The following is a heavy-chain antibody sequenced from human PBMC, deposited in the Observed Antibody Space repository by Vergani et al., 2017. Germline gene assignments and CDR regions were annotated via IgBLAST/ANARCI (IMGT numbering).Heavy chain of an antibody. CDR2: IYSGGST. D-gene: IGHD6-6*01. V-gene: IGHV3-53*02. J-gene: IGHJ4*02. Sequence: EVQLVETGGGLIQPGGSLRLSCAASGFTVSSNYMSWVRQAPGKGLEWVSVIYSGGSTYYADSVKGRFTISRDNSKNTLYLQMNSLRAEDTAVYYCAISIAARSVCDYWGQGTLVTVSS. CDR1: GFTVSSNY. CDR3: AISIAARSVCDY.